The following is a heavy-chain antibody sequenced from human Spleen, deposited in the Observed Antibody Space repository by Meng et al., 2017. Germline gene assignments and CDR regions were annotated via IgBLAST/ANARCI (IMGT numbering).Heavy chain of an antibody. D-gene: IGHD6-19*01. CDR3: ARRPKGTAVAGFDS. CDR1: GYSFTNYW. V-gene: IGHV5-51*01. J-gene: IGHJ4*02. Sequence: GGSLRLSCKGSGYSFTNYWIGWVRQMPGKGLEWLGIIYPGNSDTRYSPSFRGQVTFSADKSISTAYLQWSSLRASDTAMYYCARRPKGTAVAGFDSWGQGTLVTVSS. CDR2: IYPGNSDT.